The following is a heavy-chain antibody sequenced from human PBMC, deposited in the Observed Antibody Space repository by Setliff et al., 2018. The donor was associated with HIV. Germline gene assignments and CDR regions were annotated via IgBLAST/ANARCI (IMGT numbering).Heavy chain of an antibody. J-gene: IGHJ6*02. CDR1: GYTFTNFA. Sequence: ASVKVSCKASGYTFTNFAMHWVRQAPGQRLEWMGWINAGNGNTKYSQKFQGRVTITRDTSASTAYMELSSLRSEDTAVYYCARAAITMIVVIANYGMDVWCQGTTVTVSS. D-gene: IGHD3-22*01. CDR2: INAGNGNT. CDR3: ARAAITMIVVIANYGMDV. V-gene: IGHV1-3*01.